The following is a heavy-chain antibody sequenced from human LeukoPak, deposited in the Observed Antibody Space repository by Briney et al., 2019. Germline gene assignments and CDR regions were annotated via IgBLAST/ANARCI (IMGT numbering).Heavy chain of an antibody. CDR2: ISAYNGNT. CDR1: GYTFTSYG. D-gene: IGHD6-19*01. J-gene: IGHJ4*02. Sequence: APVKVSCKASGYTFTSYGISWVRQAPGQGLEWMGWISAYNGNTNYAQKLQGRVTMTTDTSTSTAYMELRSLRSDDTAVYYCARAGYSSGWYPTKAFDYWGQGTLVTVSS. V-gene: IGHV1-18*04. CDR3: ARAGYSSGWYPTKAFDY.